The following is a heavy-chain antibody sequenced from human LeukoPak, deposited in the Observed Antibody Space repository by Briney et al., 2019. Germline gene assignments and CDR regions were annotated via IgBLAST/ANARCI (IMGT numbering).Heavy chain of an antibody. Sequence: SETLSLTCSVSGGSFINYYWSWVRQPPGKGLEWVGYIYSNGNTNYNPPLKRHLTISVNTSKNQLSLNLTSVPAADTAMYYCAREGMIGRHNWFDPWGQGTLATVSP. V-gene: IGHV4-59*01. CDR1: GGSFINYY. J-gene: IGHJ5*02. D-gene: IGHD3-22*01. CDR2: IYSNGNT. CDR3: AREGMIGRHNWFDP.